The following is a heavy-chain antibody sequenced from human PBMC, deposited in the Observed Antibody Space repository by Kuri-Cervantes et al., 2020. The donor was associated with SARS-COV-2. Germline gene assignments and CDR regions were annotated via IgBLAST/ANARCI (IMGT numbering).Heavy chain of an antibody. D-gene: IGHD3-3*01. CDR2: IIPILGTA. CDR3: ARESKGVTIFGVVYNWFDP. V-gene: IGHV1-69*11. Sequence: SVKVSCKASGGTFSSYAIGWVRQAPGQGLEWMGRIIPILGTANYAQKFQGRVTITADESTSTAYMELSSLRSEDTAVYYCARESKGVTIFGVVYNWFDPWGQGTLVTVSS. CDR1: GGTFSSYA. J-gene: IGHJ5*02.